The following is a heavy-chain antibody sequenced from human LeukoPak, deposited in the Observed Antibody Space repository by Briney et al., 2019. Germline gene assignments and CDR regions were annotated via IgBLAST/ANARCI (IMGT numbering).Heavy chain of an antibody. V-gene: IGHV1-2*02. CDR2: INPNTGDT. CDR1: GYTFTAYY. CDR3: ARPRISSVYTYAYLY. D-gene: IGHD5-18*01. J-gene: IGHJ4*02. Sequence: ASVRASCKASGYTFTAYYMHWVRQAPGQGLEWMGWINPNTGDTNYAQTFQGRVTMTRDTSINTAYMEQSRLRSEDTAVYYCARPRISSVYTYAYLYWGQGTLVTVSS.